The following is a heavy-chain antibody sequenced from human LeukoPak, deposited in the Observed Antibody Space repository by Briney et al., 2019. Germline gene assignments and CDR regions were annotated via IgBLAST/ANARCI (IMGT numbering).Heavy chain of an antibody. V-gene: IGHV4-59*01. CDR3: ARDAVATGIGAFDI. Sequence: SETLSLTSTASGGSINSYYWNWIRQPPGKGRKWIGCIYDSGSTKYNHSLKSRVTISVDTSKNQLSLKMSSVTAADTAVYYCARDAVATGIGAFDIWGQGTMVTVSS. D-gene: IGHD5-12*01. CDR2: IYDSGST. CDR1: GGSINSYY. J-gene: IGHJ3*02.